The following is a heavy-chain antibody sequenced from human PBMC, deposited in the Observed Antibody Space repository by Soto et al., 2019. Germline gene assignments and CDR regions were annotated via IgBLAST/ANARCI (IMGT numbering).Heavy chain of an antibody. J-gene: IGHJ5*02. V-gene: IGHV3-23*01. Sequence: EAHLLESGGGLVQPGGSLRLSCAASGFTFSDYAMGWVRQAPGRGLQWVSSIKSTGGSTYYADSVKGRFSISRDNSKNTLYLQMNSLRAEDTAVYHCAKDERGYQGSENYGWFDPWGQGTLVTVSS. D-gene: IGHD3-3*01. CDR2: IKSTGGST. CDR1: GFTFSDYA. CDR3: AKDERGYQGSENYGWFDP.